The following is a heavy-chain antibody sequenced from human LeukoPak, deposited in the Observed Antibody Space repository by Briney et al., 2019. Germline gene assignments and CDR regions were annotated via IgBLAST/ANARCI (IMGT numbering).Heavy chain of an antibody. CDR1: GGTFSSYA. V-gene: IGHV1-69*13. CDR2: IIPIFGTA. Sequence: ASVKVSCKASGGTFSSYAISWVRQAPGQGLERMGGIIPIFGTANYAQKFQGRVTITADESTSTAYMELSSLRSEDTAVYYCARGTIVVVPAATYYYYYMDVWGKGTTVTVSS. J-gene: IGHJ6*03. D-gene: IGHD2-2*01. CDR3: ARGTIVVVPAATYYYYYMDV.